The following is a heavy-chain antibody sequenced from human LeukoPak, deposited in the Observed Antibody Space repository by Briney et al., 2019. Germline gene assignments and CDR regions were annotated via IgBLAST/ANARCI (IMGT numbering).Heavy chain of an antibody. CDR1: GVSISSGSYY. CDR3: ARGKGSSWGYYFDY. J-gene: IGHJ4*02. V-gene: IGHV4-61*02. Sequence: SETLSLTWTVSGVSISSGSYYWSWLRQPAGKGLEWFGRIYTSGSTNYNPSLKSRVTISVDTSKNHFSLKLSSVTAADTAVYYCARGKGSSWGYYFDYWGQGTLVTVSS. D-gene: IGHD6-13*01. CDR2: IYTSGST.